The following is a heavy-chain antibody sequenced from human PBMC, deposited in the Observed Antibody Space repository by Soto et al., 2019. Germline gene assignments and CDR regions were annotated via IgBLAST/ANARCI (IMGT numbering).Heavy chain of an antibody. J-gene: IGHJ4*02. D-gene: IGHD3-22*01. Sequence: GGSLRLSCAASGFTFSSYSMNWVRQAPGKGLEWVSYISSSSSTIYYADSVKGRFTISRDNAKNSLYLQMNSLRDEDTAVYYCARAEYYYDSSGYYRIDYWGQGTLVTVSS. CDR1: GFTFSSYS. CDR3: ARAEYYYDSSGYYRIDY. CDR2: ISSSSSTI. V-gene: IGHV3-48*02.